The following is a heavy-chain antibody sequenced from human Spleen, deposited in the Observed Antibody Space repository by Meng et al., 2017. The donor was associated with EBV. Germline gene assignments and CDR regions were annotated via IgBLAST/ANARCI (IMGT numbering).Heavy chain of an antibody. V-gene: IGHV3-21*06. CDR3: VVRDASGWAGGA. D-gene: IGHD2-2*01. CDR2: ISVTGSHI. Sequence: VRPGGSGGGLVRPWGSLRLASVPSGLTFSGYSFNWVRQAPGKGLEWVSSISVTGSHIYYSDSVKGRFTISRDNAKNSLYLQMNSLTSEDTAVYYCVVRDASGWAGGAWGQGTLVTVSS. J-gene: IGHJ5*02. CDR1: GLTFSGYS.